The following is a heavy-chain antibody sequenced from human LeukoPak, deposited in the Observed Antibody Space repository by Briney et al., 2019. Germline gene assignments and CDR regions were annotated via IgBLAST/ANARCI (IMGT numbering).Heavy chain of an antibody. Sequence: GGSLRLSCAASGFIFSDYAMSWVRQAPGKGLEWGSSIIGSGGSTYYADSVKGRFTISRDNSKNTLYLQMNSLSAEDTAIYYSAKASEVSIFGVVTRAFDIWGPGTMVPVSS. CDR2: IIGSGGST. CDR1: GFIFSDYA. D-gene: IGHD3-3*01. V-gene: IGHV3-23*01. CDR3: AKASEVSIFGVVTRAFDI. J-gene: IGHJ3*02.